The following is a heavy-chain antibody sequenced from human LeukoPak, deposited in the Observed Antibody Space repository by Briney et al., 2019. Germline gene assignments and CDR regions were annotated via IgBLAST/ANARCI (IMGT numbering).Heavy chain of an antibody. Sequence: PSETLSLTCTVSGGSVSSYYLSWIRQPPGKGLEWIGYIYYSGSTSYSPSLKSRGTLSVDTSKNQFSLKMSSVTAADTAVYYCARGRYSYGSKTTIDFWGQGTLVTVPS. J-gene: IGHJ4*02. CDR2: IYYSGST. D-gene: IGHD5-18*01. CDR1: GGSVSSYY. CDR3: ARGRYSYGSKTTIDF. V-gene: IGHV4-59*02.